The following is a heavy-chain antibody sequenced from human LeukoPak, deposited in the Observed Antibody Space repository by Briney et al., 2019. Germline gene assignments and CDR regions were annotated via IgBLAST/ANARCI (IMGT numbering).Heavy chain of an antibody. Sequence: SETLSLTCAVYGGSFSGYYWSWVRQPPGKGLEWIGEINHSGSTNYNPSLKSRVTISVDKSKNQFSLKLSSVTAADTAVYYCAKTGTMDYWGQGTLVTVSS. J-gene: IGHJ4*02. CDR2: INHSGST. D-gene: IGHD1-7*01. CDR1: GGSFSGYY. V-gene: IGHV4-34*01. CDR3: AKTGTMDY.